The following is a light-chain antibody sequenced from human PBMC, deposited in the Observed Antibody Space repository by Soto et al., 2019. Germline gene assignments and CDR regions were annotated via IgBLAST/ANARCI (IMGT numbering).Light chain of an antibody. Sequence: QSALTQPPSASGSPGQSVTISCTGTSRDVGGYNYVSWYQQHPGKAPKLVIYEVSKRPSGVPDRFSASKSGNTASLTVSGLQAEDEADYYCSSYAGSNNLVFGGGTKLTVL. CDR2: EVS. CDR3: SSYAGSNNLV. CDR1: SRDVGGYNY. V-gene: IGLV2-8*01. J-gene: IGLJ2*01.